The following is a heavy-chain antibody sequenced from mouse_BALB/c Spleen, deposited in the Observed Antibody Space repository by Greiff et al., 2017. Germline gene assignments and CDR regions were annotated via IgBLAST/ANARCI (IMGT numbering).Heavy chain of an antibody. CDR2: IYPGDGDT. CDR1: GYAFSSSW. J-gene: IGHJ4*01. CDR3: ARWTARATDYAMDY. V-gene: IGHV1-82*01. Sequence: QVQLQQSGPELVKPGASVKISCKASGYAFSSSWMNWVKQRPGQGLEWIGRIYPGDGDTNYNGKFKGKATLTADKSSSTAYMQLSSLTSVDSAVYFCARWTARATDYAMDYWGQGTSVTVSS. D-gene: IGHD3-2*01.